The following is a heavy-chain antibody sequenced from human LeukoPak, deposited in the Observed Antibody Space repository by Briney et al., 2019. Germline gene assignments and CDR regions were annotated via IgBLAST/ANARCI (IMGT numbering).Heavy chain of an antibody. CDR1: GGSFSGYD. CDR3: ARHYTPAAAGSFDY. Sequence: SETLSLTCAVYGGSFSGYDWSWIRQPPGKGLEWIGEINHSGSTNYNPSLNSRVAISVDTSTNQFSLTMSSVTAAYTAVYYCARHYTPAAAGSFDYWGQGNLVTVSS. J-gene: IGHJ4*02. V-gene: IGHV4-34*01. CDR2: INHSGST. D-gene: IGHD6-13*01.